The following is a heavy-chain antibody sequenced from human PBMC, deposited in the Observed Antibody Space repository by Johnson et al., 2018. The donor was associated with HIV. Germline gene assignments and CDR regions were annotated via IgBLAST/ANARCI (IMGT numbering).Heavy chain of an antibody. D-gene: IGHD3-22*01. CDR1: GFTFSSYA. Sequence: EQLVESGGGVVQPGRSLRLSCAASGFTFSSYAMHWVRQAPGQGLEWVSAISGSGGSTYYADSVKGRFTITRDNSKTTLYLQMNSRRAEDTAVYYCAKDQASGYYWDAFDIWCQGTMVTVSS. V-gene: IGHV3-23*04. CDR3: AKDQASGYYWDAFDI. J-gene: IGHJ3*02. CDR2: ISGSGGST.